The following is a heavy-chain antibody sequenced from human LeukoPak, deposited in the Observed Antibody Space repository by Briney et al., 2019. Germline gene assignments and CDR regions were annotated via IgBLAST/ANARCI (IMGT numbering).Heavy chain of an antibody. Sequence: GGSLRLSCAASGFTISSYWMHWVRQAPGKGPVWAARTNRDGSSTAYADSVKGRFTISKDNAKNTLYLLMNSLRAEDTAVYYCARDSVEWYIFDYWGQGTLVTVSS. CDR3: ARDSVEWYIFDY. V-gene: IGHV3-74*01. CDR2: TNRDGSST. CDR1: GFTISSYW. D-gene: IGHD3-3*01. J-gene: IGHJ4*02.